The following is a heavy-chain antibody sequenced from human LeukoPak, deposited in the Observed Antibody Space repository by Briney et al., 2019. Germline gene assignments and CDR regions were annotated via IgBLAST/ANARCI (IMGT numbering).Heavy chain of an antibody. CDR3: ARRAAMASFHY. CDR2: IYYSGST. V-gene: IGHV4-39*01. Sequence: SETLSLTCTVSGGSISSSSYYWGWIRQPPGKGLEWIGSIYYSGSTYYNPSLKSRVTISVDTSKNQFSLKLSSVTAADTAVYYCARRAAMASFHYCGQGTLVTVSS. J-gene: IGHJ4*02. CDR1: GGSISSSSYY. D-gene: IGHD2-2*01.